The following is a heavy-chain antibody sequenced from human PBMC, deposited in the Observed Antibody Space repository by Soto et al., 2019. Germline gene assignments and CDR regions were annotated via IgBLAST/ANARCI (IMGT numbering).Heavy chain of an antibody. J-gene: IGHJ1*01. CDR3: AHSPAPRVYFQH. V-gene: IGHV2-5*02. CDR2: IYWDDGK. D-gene: IGHD3-10*01. Sequence: CGPTLVNPPPNLPMTCVISGFSLNTGGVTVGWIPQPPGKALEWVALIYWDDGKRYSPSLKSRLTITKETSINQVVLTMTNVDPEDTATYFCAHSPAPRVYFQHWGACTMVPVSS. CDR1: GFSLNTGGVT.